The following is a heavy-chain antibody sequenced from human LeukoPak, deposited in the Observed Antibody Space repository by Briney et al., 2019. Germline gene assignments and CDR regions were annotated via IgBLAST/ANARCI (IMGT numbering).Heavy chain of an antibody. Sequence: EASVKVSCKASGYTFTSYDINWVRQATGQGLEWMGWMNPNSGNTGYAQKFQGRVTMTRNTSISTAYMELSNLRSEDTAVYYCARGAGIAAAFPYYYYYYYMDVWGKGTTVTISS. CDR2: MNPNSGNT. J-gene: IGHJ6*03. CDR1: GYTFTSYD. CDR3: ARGAGIAAAFPYYYYYYYMDV. D-gene: IGHD6-13*01. V-gene: IGHV1-8*01.